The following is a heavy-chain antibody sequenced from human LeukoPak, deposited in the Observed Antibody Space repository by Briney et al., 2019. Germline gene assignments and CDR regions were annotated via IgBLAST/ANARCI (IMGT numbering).Heavy chain of an antibody. CDR3: ARKDQAVAGKGGYYYYGMDV. D-gene: IGHD6-19*01. Sequence: GGSLRLSCAASGFTFSSYAMHWVRQAPGKGLEWVAAISYDGSNKYYADSVKGRFTISRDNSKNTLYLQMNSLRAEDTAVYYCARKDQAVAGKGGYYYYGMDVWGQGTTVTVSS. J-gene: IGHJ6*02. CDR1: GFTFSSYA. CDR2: ISYDGSNK. V-gene: IGHV3-30-3*01.